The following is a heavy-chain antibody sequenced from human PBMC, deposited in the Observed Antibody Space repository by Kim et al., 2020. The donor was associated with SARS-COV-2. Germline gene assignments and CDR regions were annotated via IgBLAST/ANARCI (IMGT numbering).Heavy chain of an antibody. CDR2: TYYSGST. J-gene: IGHJ4*02. D-gene: IGHD2-2*01. V-gene: IGHV4-59*11. CDR1: GGSISSHS. Sequence: SETLSLTCTVSGGSISSHSWSWIRQPPGKGLEWIGYTYYSGSTNYNPSLKSRVTISVDTSKNQFSLKLSSVTAADAAVYYCARDRIGHCSSTSCSLHFDYWSQGTLVTVSS. CDR3: ARDRIGHCSSTSCSLHFDY.